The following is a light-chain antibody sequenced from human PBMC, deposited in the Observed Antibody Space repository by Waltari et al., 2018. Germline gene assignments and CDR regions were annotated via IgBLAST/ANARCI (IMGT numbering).Light chain of an antibody. Sequence: DIVLTQSPATLSLFPGERATLSCRASQHINNHLAWYQHKPGQAPRLLIHDASRSAVGIPARFSGSGSGTDFSLTISSLEPEDFAVYYCQQRKDWPLTTFGQGTRLEIK. V-gene: IGKV3-11*01. J-gene: IGKJ5*01. CDR1: QHINNH. CDR3: QQRKDWPLTT. CDR2: DAS.